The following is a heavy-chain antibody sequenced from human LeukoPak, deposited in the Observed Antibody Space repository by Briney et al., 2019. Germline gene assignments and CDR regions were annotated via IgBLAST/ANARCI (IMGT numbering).Heavy chain of an antibody. D-gene: IGHD4-23*01. V-gene: IGHV3-21*01. Sequence: GGSLRLSCAASGFIFSDYNMIWVRQAPGKGLEWVSTISYSGRDKSYADSVKGRFTTSTDNAEKSLYLQMNSLRAEDTAVYYCARADDYGGSRNWGQGTLGTVS. CDR2: ISYSGRDK. CDR3: ARADDYGGSRN. CDR1: GFIFSDYN. J-gene: IGHJ1*01.